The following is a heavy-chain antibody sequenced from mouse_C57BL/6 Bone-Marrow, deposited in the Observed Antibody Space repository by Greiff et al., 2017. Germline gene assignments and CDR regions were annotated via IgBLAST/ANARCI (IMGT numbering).Heavy chain of an antibody. D-gene: IGHD1-1*01. Sequence: QVQLQQPGAELVRPGTSVKLSCKASGYTFTSYWMHWVKQRPGQGLEWIGVIDPSDSYTNYNQKFKGKATLTVDTSSSTAYMPLSSLTSEDSAVYYCAREKIWITTVVEGYWYFDVWGTGTTVTVSS. CDR2: IDPSDSYT. J-gene: IGHJ1*03. CDR3: AREKIWITTVVEGYWYFDV. CDR1: GYTFTSYW. V-gene: IGHV1-59*01.